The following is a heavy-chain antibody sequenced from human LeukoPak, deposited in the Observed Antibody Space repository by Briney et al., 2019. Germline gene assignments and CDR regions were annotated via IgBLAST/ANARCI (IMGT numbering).Heavy chain of an antibody. CDR3: ARDCTNGVCYRGFGYYFDY. CDR1: GYTLSEIS. Sequence: ASVKVSRKVSGYTLSEISMQWVRQAPGKGLEWMGGFDPEDGETIYAQKFQGRVTITADKSTSTAYMELSSLRSEDTAVYYCARDCTNGVCYRGFGYYFDYWGQGTLVTVSS. D-gene: IGHD2-8*01. CDR2: FDPEDGET. V-gene: IGHV1-24*01. J-gene: IGHJ4*02.